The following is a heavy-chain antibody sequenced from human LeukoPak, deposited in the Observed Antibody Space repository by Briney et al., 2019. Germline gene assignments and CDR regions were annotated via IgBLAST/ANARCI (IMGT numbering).Heavy chain of an antibody. V-gene: IGHV3-23*01. CDR3: ARDRGSGAFDN. Sequence: GGSLRLSCVASGFTFGSAAMTWVRQGPGKGLEWVSGISGSDGGTYYADSVKGRFTISRDNSKNTLYLQMNSLRVEDTAIYYCARDRGSGAFDNWGQGTLVTVSS. CDR1: GFTFGSAA. CDR2: ISGSDGGT. D-gene: IGHD2-8*02. J-gene: IGHJ4*02.